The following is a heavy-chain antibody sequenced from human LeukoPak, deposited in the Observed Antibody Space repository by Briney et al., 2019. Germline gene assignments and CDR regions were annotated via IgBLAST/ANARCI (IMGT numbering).Heavy chain of an antibody. D-gene: IGHD3-10*01. CDR2: VNSDGSST. V-gene: IGHV3-74*01. CDR1: GFTFRNYM. Sequence: PGGSLRLSCAASGFTFRNYMIAWVRQAPGKGLVWVSTVNSDGSSTAYADSVKGRFTISRDNAENTVFLQLHSLRAEDTAVYYCTRGHPGKLDYWGQGTLVTVSS. CDR3: TRGHPGKLDY. J-gene: IGHJ4*02.